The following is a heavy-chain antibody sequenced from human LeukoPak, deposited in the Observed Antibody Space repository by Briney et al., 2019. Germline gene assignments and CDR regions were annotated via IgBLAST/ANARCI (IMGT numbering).Heavy chain of an antibody. J-gene: IGHJ4*02. Sequence: GGSLRLSCGASGFTFSSYSMNWVRQAPGKGLEWVSSISSSSSYIYYADSVKGRFTISRDNAKNSLYLQMNSLRAEDTAVYYCAREGERFLEWLNYWGQGTLVTVSS. CDR1: GFTFSSYS. CDR3: AREGERFLEWLNY. CDR2: ISSSSSYI. D-gene: IGHD3-3*01. V-gene: IGHV3-21*01.